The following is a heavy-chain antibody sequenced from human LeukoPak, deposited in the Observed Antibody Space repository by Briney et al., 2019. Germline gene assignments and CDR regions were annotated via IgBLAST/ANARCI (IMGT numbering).Heavy chain of an antibody. V-gene: IGHV1-3*01. CDR2: INVGNGNT. Sequence: ASVNVSCKASGYTFTSYAMDWVRQAPGQRLEWMGWINVGNGNTKYSQKFQGRVTITRDTSASTAYMELSSLRSEDTAVYYCARGRSVGAEIDYWGQGTLVTVSS. CDR3: ARGRSVGAEIDY. D-gene: IGHD1-26*01. J-gene: IGHJ4*02. CDR1: GYTFTSYA.